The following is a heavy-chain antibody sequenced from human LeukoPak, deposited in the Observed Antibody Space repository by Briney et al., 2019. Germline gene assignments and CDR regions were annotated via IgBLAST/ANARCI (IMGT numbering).Heavy chain of an antibody. Sequence: PSETLSLTCTVSGGSITDYYWSWIRQPPGKGLEWIGYIYYSGSTKYNPYLKSRVTISIDTSKNQFPLKLSSVTAADTALYYCARGTGAYYYLWGQGTVVTVSS. CDR2: IYYSGST. CDR1: GGSITDYY. V-gene: IGHV4-59*01. J-gene: IGHJ3*01. CDR3: ARGTGAYYYL. D-gene: IGHD3-22*01.